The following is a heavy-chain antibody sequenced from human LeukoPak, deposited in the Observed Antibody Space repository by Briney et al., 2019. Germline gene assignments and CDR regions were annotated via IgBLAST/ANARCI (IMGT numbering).Heavy chain of an antibody. CDR2: INPNSGGT. CDR3: ARDDDYGGNQGFEN. V-gene: IGHV1-2*02. J-gene: IGHJ4*02. CDR1: GYTFTGYY. D-gene: IGHD4-23*01. Sequence: ASEKVSCKASGYTFTGYYMHWVRQAPGQGLEWMGWINPNSGGTNYAQKFQGRVTMTRDTSISTAYMELSGLRSDDTAVYYCARDDDYGGNQGFENWGQGTLVTVSS.